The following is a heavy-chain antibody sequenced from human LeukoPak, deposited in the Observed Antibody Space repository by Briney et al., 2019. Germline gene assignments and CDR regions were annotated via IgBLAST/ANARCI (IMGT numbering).Heavy chain of an antibody. Sequence: GASVKVSCKASGYTFTSYSMHWVRQAPGQGLEWMGWINPNSGGTNYAQKFQGRVTVTRDTSISTAYMELSRLTSDDTAVYYCARDGWAAFDIWGQGTMVTVSS. D-gene: IGHD1-26*01. V-gene: IGHV1-2*02. J-gene: IGHJ3*02. CDR2: INPNSGGT. CDR1: GYTFTSYS. CDR3: ARDGWAAFDI.